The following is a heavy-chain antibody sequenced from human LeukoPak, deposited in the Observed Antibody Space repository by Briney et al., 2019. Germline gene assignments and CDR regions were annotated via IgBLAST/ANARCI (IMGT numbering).Heavy chain of an antibody. CDR1: GFTFNTYA. D-gene: IGHD3-16*01. V-gene: IGHV3-64*01. CDR3: ARIMIRVAPSDN. CDR2: ISSNGAST. J-gene: IGHJ4*02. Sequence: GGSLRLSCAASGFTFNTYALHWVRQAPGKGLEFVSAISSNGASTYYANSVKGRFTISRDNSKNTLYLQMGSLRAEDMAMYYCARIMIRVAPSDNWGQGTLVTVSS.